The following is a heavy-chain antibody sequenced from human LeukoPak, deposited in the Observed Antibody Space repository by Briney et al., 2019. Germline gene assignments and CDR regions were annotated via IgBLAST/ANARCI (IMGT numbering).Heavy chain of an antibody. Sequence: GGSLRLSCAASGFTFSSYEMNWVRQAPGKGLEWVSYISSSGSTIYYADSVKGRFTISRDNAKNSLNLQMNSLRAEDTAVYYCATRRGYFDYWGQGTLVTVSS. J-gene: IGHJ4*02. CDR3: ATRRGYFDY. V-gene: IGHV3-48*03. D-gene: IGHD3-10*01. CDR2: ISSSGSTI. CDR1: GFTFSSYE.